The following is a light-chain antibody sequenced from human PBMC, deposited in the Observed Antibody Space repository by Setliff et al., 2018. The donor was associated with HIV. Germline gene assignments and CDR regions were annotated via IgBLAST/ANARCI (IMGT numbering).Light chain of an antibody. Sequence: QSVLTQPASVSGSPGQSITISCTGTSNDVGNYKSVSWYQQHPGKAPKLMIYEVNNRPSGVSNRFFGSKSGNTASLTISGLQAEDEADYYCSSYTSSSTLLFGGGTKVTVL. CDR3: SSYTSSSTLL. CDR1: SNDVGNYKS. J-gene: IGLJ3*02. V-gene: IGLV2-14*01. CDR2: EVN.